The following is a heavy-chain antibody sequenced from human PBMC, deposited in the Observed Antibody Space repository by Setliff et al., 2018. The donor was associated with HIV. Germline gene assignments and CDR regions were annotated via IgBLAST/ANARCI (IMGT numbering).Heavy chain of an antibody. D-gene: IGHD4-4*01. J-gene: IGHJ6*03. CDR1: GGSISNYF. Sequence: SETLSLTCNVSGGSISNYFWSWTRQPPGKGLEWIGEINHSGSTNYNPSLKSRVTISVDTSKNQFSLNMTSVTAADTAVYFCARVVYTYYYMDVWGKGTTVTVSS. CDR2: INHSGST. CDR3: ARVVYTYYYMDV. V-gene: IGHV4-34*01.